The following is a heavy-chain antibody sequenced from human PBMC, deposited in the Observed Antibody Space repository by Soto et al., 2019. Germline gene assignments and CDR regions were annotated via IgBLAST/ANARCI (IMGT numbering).Heavy chain of an antibody. D-gene: IGHD3-16*01. CDR2: IIPIFGTA. Sequence: QVQLVQSGAEVKKPGSSVKVSCKASGGTFSSYAIDWVRQAPGQGLEWMGGIIPIFGTADYAQKFQGRVTVTAEESTSTADMELSSRRSEDTAVYSCGRGKTGGGWGYCLDYWGQGTLVTVSS. V-gene: IGHV1-69*12. CDR3: GRGKTGGGWGYCLDY. J-gene: IGHJ4*02. CDR1: GGTFSSYA.